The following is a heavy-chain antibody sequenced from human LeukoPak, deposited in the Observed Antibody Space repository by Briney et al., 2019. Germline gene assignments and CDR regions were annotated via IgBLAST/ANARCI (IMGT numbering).Heavy chain of an antibody. CDR2: IHYSGNT. V-gene: IGHV4-59*08. Sequence: SETLSLTCTMSGGPISSYYWSWIRQPPGKGLEWIGSIHYSGNTRNNPSLKSRLRLSVDMSKNQLSLRLSSVTAADTAVYYCARHRSRTSGCDYWGQGTLVSVSS. J-gene: IGHJ4*02. CDR1: GGPISSYY. CDR3: ARHRSRTSGCDY. D-gene: IGHD6-19*01.